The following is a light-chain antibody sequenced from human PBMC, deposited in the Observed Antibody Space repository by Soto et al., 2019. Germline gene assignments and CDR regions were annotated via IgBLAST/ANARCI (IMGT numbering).Light chain of an antibody. CDR3: QQSDNLPLS. CDR1: QGIAKY. Sequence: DTQMTQSPSSLSASVGDRVTITCQASQGIAKYLHWYQQKPGKAPKLLIYHASNLQTGVPSRFSGSGSGTDFTLTIRSLQPEDIATYFCQQSDNLPLSFGGGTKVEI. J-gene: IGKJ4*01. V-gene: IGKV1-33*01. CDR2: HAS.